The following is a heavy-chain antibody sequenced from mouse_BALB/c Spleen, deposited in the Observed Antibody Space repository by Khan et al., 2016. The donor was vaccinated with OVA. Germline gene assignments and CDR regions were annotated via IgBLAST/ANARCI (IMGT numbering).Heavy chain of an antibody. CDR1: GFSLSRYN. CDR2: IWGGGGT. J-gene: IGHJ4*01. V-gene: IGHV2-6-4*01. CDR3: ARAYYRYDGYYAMDY. Sequence: VKLLESGPGLVAPSQSLSITCTVSGFSLSRYNLHWVRQPPGKGLEWLGMIWGGGGTDYNSTLKSRLNISKDNSKSQVLLKMNSLQTDDTAMYYCARAYYRYDGYYAMDYWGQGTSGTVSS. D-gene: IGHD2-14*01.